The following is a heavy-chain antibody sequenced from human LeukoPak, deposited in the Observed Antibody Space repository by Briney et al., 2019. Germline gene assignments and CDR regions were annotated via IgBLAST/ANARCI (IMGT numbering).Heavy chain of an antibody. J-gene: IGHJ4*02. D-gene: IGHD3-22*01. CDR1: GFTFSTYW. V-gene: IGHV3-74*01. Sequence: PGGSLRLSCAASGFTFSTYWMHWVRQVPGKGLVWVSHINSDGSGTSYADSVKGRFTISRDNAKNTLYLQMNSLGVEDSAVYYCARPPAYDSRNYYFAYWGQGILVTVSS. CDR3: ARPPAYDSRNYYFAY. CDR2: INSDGSGT.